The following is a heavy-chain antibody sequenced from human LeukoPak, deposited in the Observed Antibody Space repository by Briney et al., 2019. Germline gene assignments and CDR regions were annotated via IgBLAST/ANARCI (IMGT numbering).Heavy chain of an antibody. V-gene: IGHV4-4*02. CDR1: GGSISSSNW. J-gene: IGHJ4*02. D-gene: IGHD6-6*01. CDR3: ARETSIAARTLTLDY. Sequence: SGTLSLTCAVSGGSISSSNWWSWVRQPPGKGLEWIGEIYHSGSTNYNPSLKSRVTISVDKSKNQFSLKLSSVTAADTAVYYCARETSIAARTLTLDYWGQGTLVTVSS. CDR2: IYHSGST.